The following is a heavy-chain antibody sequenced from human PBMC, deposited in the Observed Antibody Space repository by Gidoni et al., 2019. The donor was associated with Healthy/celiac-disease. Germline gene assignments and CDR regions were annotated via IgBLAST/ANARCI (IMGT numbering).Heavy chain of an antibody. J-gene: IGHJ6*02. CDR3: AKDSVVTAIPPYYYYGMDV. Sequence: QVQLVESGGGVVQPGRSLRLPCAASGFTFSSYGMHWVRQAPGKGLEWVAVISYDGSNKYYADSVKGRFTISRDNSKNTLYLQMNSLRAEDTAVYYCAKDSVVTAIPPYYYYGMDVWGQGTTVTVSS. D-gene: IGHD2-21*02. CDR2: ISYDGSNK. V-gene: IGHV3-30*18. CDR1: GFTFSSYG.